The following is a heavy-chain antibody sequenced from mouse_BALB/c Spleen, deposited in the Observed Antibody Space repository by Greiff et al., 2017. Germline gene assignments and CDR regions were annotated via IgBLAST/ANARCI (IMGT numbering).Heavy chain of an antibody. CDR3: YDYDGGFAY. J-gene: IGHJ3*01. CDR1: GFNIKDTY. D-gene: IGHD2-4*01. CDR2: IDPANGNT. V-gene: IGHV14-3*02. Sequence: EVQLQQSGAELVKPGASVKLSCTASGFNIKDTYMHWVKQRPEQGLEWIGRIDPANGNTKYDPKFQGKATITADTSSNTAYLQLSSLTSEDTAVYYCYDYDGGFAYWGQGTLVTVAA.